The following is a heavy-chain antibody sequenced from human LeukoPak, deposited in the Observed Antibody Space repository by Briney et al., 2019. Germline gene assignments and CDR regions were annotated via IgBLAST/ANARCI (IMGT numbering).Heavy chain of an antibody. J-gene: IGHJ5*02. CDR1: GGSISSYY. Sequence: PSQTLSLTCTVSGGSISSYYWSWIRQPAGKGLEWIGRIYTSGSTNYNPSLKSRVTMSVDTSKNQFSLKLSSVTAADTAVYYCARDYRAVAGRSHWFDPWGQGTLVTVSS. CDR2: IYTSGST. V-gene: IGHV4-4*07. CDR3: ARDYRAVAGRSHWFDP. D-gene: IGHD6-19*01.